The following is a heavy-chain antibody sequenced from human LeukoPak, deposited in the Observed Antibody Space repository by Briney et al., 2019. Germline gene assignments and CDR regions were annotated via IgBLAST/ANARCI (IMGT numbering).Heavy chain of an antibody. CDR2: IYSGGPT. V-gene: IGHV3-53*01. Sequence: GSLRLSSAPPGVTISSTNMSWVRQALGRGLEWVSLIYSGGPTYFTDSVTGRFTISRANSNNRPLLLLNSPIAEPTTGHYITRGGGSRPHYYSLDVWGRGTTVIVSS. D-gene: IGHD1-14*01. J-gene: IGHJ6*03. CDR1: GVTISSTN. CDR3: TRGGGSRPHYYSLDV.